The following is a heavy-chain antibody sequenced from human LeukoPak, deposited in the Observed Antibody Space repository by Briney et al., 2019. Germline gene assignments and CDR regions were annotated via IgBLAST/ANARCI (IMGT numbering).Heavy chain of an antibody. J-gene: IGHJ6*03. Sequence: SETLSLTCTVSGGSISTYCWSWIRQPAGKGLEWIGHICTSGSTNYNPSLKSRVTMSVDTSNNEFSLKLNSVTAADTAVYYCARTYDSPGYYSPDYYYMDVWSKGTTVTISS. CDR2: ICTSGST. CDR3: ARTYDSPGYYSPDYYYMDV. CDR1: GGSISTYC. V-gene: IGHV4-4*07. D-gene: IGHD3-22*01.